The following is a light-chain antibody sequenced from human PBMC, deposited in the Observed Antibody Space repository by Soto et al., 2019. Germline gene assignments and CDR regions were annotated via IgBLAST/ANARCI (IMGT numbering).Light chain of an antibody. J-gene: IGKJ1*01. Sequence: DIQMTQSPSSLSASVGDRVTITCRASQSISSYLNWYQQKPGKAPKLLIYAASSLQSGVPSRFRGSGSGTYFTLTISSLQPEDVATYYCQQSYSTPRTFGQGTKVELK. CDR3: QQSYSTPRT. V-gene: IGKV1-39*01. CDR2: AAS. CDR1: QSISSY.